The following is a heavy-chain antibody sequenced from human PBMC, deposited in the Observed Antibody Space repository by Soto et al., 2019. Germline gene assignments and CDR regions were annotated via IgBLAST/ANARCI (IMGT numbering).Heavy chain of an antibody. J-gene: IGHJ6*02. CDR1: GYTFTSYG. V-gene: IGHV1-18*01. D-gene: IGHD2-2*02. CDR3: ARANEAFVVVPAAIVDRKYYYCGMDV. Sequence: ASVKVSCKASGYTFTSYGISWVRQAPGQGLEWMGWISAYNGNTNYAQKLQGRVTMTTDTSTSTAYMELRSLRSDDTAVYYCARANEAFVVVPAAIVDRKYYYCGMDVWGQGTTVTVSS. CDR2: ISAYNGNT.